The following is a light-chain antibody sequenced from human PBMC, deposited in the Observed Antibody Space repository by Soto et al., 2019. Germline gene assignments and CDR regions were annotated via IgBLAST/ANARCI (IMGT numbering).Light chain of an antibody. J-gene: IGKJ1*01. V-gene: IGKV3-20*01. Sequence: EIVLTQSPGTLSLSPGERATLSCRASQSVSSSYLAWYQQKPGQAPRLLIYGASSRATGIPDRCSGSGSGTDFTLTSSTLEPEHSAVYSCQQYDNSPGTFGQGTKVESK. CDR3: QQYDNSPGT. CDR2: GAS. CDR1: QSVSSSY.